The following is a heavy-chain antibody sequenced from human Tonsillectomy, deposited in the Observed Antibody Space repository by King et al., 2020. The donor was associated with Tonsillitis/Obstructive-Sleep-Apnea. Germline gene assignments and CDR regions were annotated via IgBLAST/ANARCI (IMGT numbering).Heavy chain of an antibody. CDR3: ARGTGQQLGARQNYYYMDV. D-gene: IGHD6-13*01. CDR1: GGSISSYF. V-gene: IGHV4-59*01. Sequence: VQLQESGPGLVKASETLSVTCTVPGGSISSYFWTWIRQPPGKGLEWIGFVHYSGSTNYNPSLKSRVTISVDTSKNQFSLKLSSVTAADTAVYYCARGTGQQLGARQNYYYMDVWGKGTTVTVSS. J-gene: IGHJ6*03. CDR2: VHYSGST.